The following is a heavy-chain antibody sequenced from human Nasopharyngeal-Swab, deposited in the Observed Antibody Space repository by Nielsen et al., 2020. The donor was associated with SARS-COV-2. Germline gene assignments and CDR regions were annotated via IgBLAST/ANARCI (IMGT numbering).Heavy chain of an antibody. V-gene: IGHV1-69*06. CDR3: ARVPYYYDSSVVWFDP. J-gene: IGHJ5*02. Sequence: WVRQAPGQGLEWMGGIIPIFGTANYAQKFRGRVTITADKSTSTAYMELSSLRSEDTAVYYCARVPYYYDSSVVWFDPWGQGTLVTVSS. D-gene: IGHD3-22*01. CDR2: IIPIFGTA.